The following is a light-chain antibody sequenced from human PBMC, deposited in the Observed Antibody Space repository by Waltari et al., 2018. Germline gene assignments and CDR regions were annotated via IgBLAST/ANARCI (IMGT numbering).Light chain of an antibody. CDR1: SNDDVGYNS. CDR3: SSQSSNDVVL. CDR2: DVS. V-gene: IGLV2-14*01. J-gene: IGLJ2*01. Sequence: QSALTQPASVSGSPGQSFTILCARTSNDDVGYNSVSWYQEPPGQAPRVIIYDVSDRPSGVSDRFSGSKSGNTASLTISGLQAEDEADYYCSSQSSNDVVLFGGGTKLTVL.